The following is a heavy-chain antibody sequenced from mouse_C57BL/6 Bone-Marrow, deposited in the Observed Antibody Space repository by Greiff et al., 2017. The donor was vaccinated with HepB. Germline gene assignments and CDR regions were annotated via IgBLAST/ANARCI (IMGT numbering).Heavy chain of an antibody. J-gene: IGHJ1*03. Sequence: QVQLQQPGTELVKPEASVKLSCKASGYTFTSYWMHWVKQRPGQGLEWIGNINPSNGGTNYNEKFKSKATLTVDKSSSTAYMQLSSLTSEDSAVYYCARYPGSSRYFDVWGTGTTVTVSS. CDR1: GYTFTSYW. CDR3: ARYPGSSRYFDV. CDR2: INPSNGGT. V-gene: IGHV1-53*01. D-gene: IGHD1-1*01.